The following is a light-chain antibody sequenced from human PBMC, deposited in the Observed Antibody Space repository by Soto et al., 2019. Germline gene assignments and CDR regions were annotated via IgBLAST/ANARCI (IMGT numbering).Light chain of an antibody. V-gene: IGKV3-15*01. Sequence: EIVMTQSPATLSVSPGERATLSCRASQRVSSNLAWYQQKPGQAPRLLIYGASTRATGIPARFSGSGSGTEFTLTISSLQSEDVAVYYCQQYNIWPPYTFGQGTKLEIK. CDR3: QQYNIWPPYT. CDR1: QRVSSN. CDR2: GAS. J-gene: IGKJ2*01.